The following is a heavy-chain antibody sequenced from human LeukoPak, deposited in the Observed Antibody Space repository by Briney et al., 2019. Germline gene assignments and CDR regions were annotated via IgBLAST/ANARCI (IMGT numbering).Heavy chain of an antibody. Sequence: SETLSLTCAVYGGSFSGYYWSWIRQPPGKGLEWIGEINHSGSSNYNPSLKSRVTISVDTSKNQFSLKLTSVTAADTAVYYCAKGYSYGPNDAFDIWGQGAMVTVSS. V-gene: IGHV4-34*01. CDR2: INHSGSS. J-gene: IGHJ3*02. D-gene: IGHD5-18*01. CDR1: GGSFSGYY. CDR3: AKGYSYGPNDAFDI.